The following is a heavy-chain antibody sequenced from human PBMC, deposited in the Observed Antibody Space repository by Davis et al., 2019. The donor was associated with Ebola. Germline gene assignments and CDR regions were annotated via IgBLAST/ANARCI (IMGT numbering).Heavy chain of an antibody. CDR2: ISRDGSDE. CDR3: ARDRTYVMDAFDI. CDR1: GFTFSSYG. V-gene: IGHV3-30*03. J-gene: IGHJ3*02. D-gene: IGHD3-10*02. Sequence: GGSLRLSCAASGFTFSSYGVHWVRQAPGKGLEWVAVISRDGSDEYYADSVKGRFTISRDNSKNTLYLQMNSLRAEDTAVYYCARDRTYVMDAFDIWGQGTMVTVSS.